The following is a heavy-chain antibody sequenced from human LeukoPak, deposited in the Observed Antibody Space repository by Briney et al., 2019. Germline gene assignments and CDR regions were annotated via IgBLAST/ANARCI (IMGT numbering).Heavy chain of an antibody. D-gene: IGHD3-3*01. CDR2: FDPEDGET. CDR1: GYTLTELS. Sequence: GASVKVSCKVSGYTLTELSMHWVRQAPGKGLEWMGGFDPEDGETIYAQKFQGRVTLARDTSIGTAYMELNSLRSEDTAVYYCARGAIFGVTTRGYGMDVWGQGTTVTVSS. V-gene: IGHV1-24*01. CDR3: ARGAIFGVTTRGYGMDV. J-gene: IGHJ6*02.